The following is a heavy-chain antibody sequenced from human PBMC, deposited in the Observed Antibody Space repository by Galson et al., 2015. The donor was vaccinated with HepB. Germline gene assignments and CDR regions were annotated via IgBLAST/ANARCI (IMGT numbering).Heavy chain of an antibody. CDR3: ARVGPYYYYYMDV. V-gene: IGHV1-69-2*01. Sequence: VKVSCKVSGYTFTDYYMHWVQQAPGKGLEWMGLVDPEDGETIYAEKFQGRVTITADTSTSTAYMELRSLRSDDTAVYYCARVGPYYYYYMDVWGKGTTVTVSS. CDR2: VDPEDGET. CDR1: GYTFTDYY. J-gene: IGHJ6*03.